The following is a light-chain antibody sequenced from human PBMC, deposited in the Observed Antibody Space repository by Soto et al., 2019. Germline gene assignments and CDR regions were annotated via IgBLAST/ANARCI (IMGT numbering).Light chain of an antibody. CDR1: QSISTW. CDR2: KAS. V-gene: IGKV1-5*03. CDR3: QQYINRWT. Sequence: DIQMTQSPSTLSASVGDRDTITCRAIQSISTWLAWYQQKPGKAPKLLIYKASSLESGVPSRFSGSGSGTEFTLTISSLQPDDFATYYCQQYINRWTFGQGTKVDIK. J-gene: IGKJ1*01.